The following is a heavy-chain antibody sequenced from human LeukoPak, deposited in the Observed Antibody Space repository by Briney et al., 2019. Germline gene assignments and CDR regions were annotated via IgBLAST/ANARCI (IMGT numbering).Heavy chain of an antibody. D-gene: IGHD3-22*01. V-gene: IGHV1-2*02. J-gene: IGHJ1*01. Sequence: GASVKVSCKASGYTFTSYGISWVRQAPGQGLEWMGWINPNSGDTNYEQKFQGRVTMTRDTSISTAYMELSSLRSDDTAVYYCARTIDYYETSNTEYFHHWGQGTLVTVSS. CDR3: ARTIDYYETSNTEYFHH. CDR2: INPNSGDT. CDR1: GYTFTSYG.